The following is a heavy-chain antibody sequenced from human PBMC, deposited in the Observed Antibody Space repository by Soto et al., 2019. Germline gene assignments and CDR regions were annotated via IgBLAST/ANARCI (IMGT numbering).Heavy chain of an antibody. V-gene: IGHV3-21*01. J-gene: IGHJ6*03. D-gene: IGHD3-22*01. Sequence: EVQLVESGGGLVKPGGSLRLSCAASGFMFSTYTMNWVRQAPGKGLEWVSSISSANSYIYYADSVKGRFTISRDNAKNSLYLQMDSLRAEDTAVYYCSKVVIKNSYYHDMDVWGKGTTVTVSS. CDR3: SKVVIKNSYYHDMDV. CDR1: GFMFSTYT. CDR2: ISSANSYI.